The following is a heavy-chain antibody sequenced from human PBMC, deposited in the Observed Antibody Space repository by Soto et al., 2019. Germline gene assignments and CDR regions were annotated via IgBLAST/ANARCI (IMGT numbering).Heavy chain of an antibody. J-gene: IGHJ4*02. D-gene: IGHD5-18*01. CDR3: AKGEYNYCFGDDS. Sequence: EVQLLESGGGLVQPGGSLRLSCAASEFTFSNYAMSWVRQAPGKGLEWVSTISGSGGSTFYADSVKGRFTISRDNSKNTLSMQMNSLRAEDTAVYYCAKGEYNYCFGDDSWGQGTLVTVSS. CDR1: EFTFSNYA. V-gene: IGHV3-23*01. CDR2: ISGSGGST.